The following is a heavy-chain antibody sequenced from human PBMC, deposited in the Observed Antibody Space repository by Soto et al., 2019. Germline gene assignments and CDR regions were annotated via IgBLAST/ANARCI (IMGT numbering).Heavy chain of an antibody. CDR3: TRGHYHDSL. CDR2: IKGAGSEK. CDR1: GFIFSIFW. V-gene: IGHV3-7*01. D-gene: IGHD2-15*01. J-gene: IGHJ4*02. Sequence: GGSLRLSCTASGFIFSIFWMSWVRQAPGKGLEWVANIKGAGSEKYYVDCVKGRFSIFRDNVGSTLLLQMNSLRAEDTAVYYCTRGHYHDSLGGRGTLVAVSS.